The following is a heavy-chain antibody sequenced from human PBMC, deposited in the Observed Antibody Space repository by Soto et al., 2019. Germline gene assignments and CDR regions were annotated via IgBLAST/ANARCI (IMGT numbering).Heavy chain of an antibody. CDR1: GFTFSSYG. D-gene: IGHD4-17*01. CDR3: AKPHTVTTPYRDYYYYAMDV. V-gene: IGHV3-30*18. CDR2: ISYDGSNK. J-gene: IGHJ6*02. Sequence: GGSLRLSCAASGFTFSSYGMHWVRQAPGKGLEWVAVISYDGSNKYYADSVKGRFTISRDNSKNTLYLQMNSLRAEDTAVYYCAKPHTVTTPYRDYYYYAMDVWGPGTTVTLSS.